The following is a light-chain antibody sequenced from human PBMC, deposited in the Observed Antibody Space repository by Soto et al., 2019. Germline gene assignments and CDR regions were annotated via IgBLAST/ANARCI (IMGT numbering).Light chain of an antibody. V-gene: IGKV4-1*01. Sequence: DIVMTQSPDSLAVSLGERATINCKSSQSVIYSANNKNCLAWYQQKPGQPPKLLIYWASTRESGVPDRFSGSGSGTDFTLTISSLQAEDVEVYYCQQYLGIPRTFGQGTKVEIK. CDR3: QQYLGIPRT. CDR2: WAS. CDR1: QSVIYSANNKNC. J-gene: IGKJ1*01.